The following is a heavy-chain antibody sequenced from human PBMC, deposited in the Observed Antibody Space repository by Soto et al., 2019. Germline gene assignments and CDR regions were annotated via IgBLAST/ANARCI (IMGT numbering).Heavy chain of an antibody. D-gene: IGHD6-13*01. V-gene: IGHV4-61*01. Sequence: SETLSLTCTVSGGSVSSGSYYWSWIRQPPGKGLEWIGYIYYSGSTNYNPSLKSRVTISVDTSKNQFSLKLSSVTAADTAVYYSARVSSSSAAAGSPYYYYSGMDVWGQGTTVTVSS. CDR3: ARVSSSSAAAGSPYYYYSGMDV. CDR1: GGSVSSGSYY. CDR2: IYYSGST. J-gene: IGHJ6*02.